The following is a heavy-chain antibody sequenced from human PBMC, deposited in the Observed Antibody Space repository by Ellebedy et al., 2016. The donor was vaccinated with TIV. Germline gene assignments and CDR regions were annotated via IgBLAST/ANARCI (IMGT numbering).Heavy chain of an antibody. J-gene: IGHJ3*02. D-gene: IGHD1-26*01. CDR3: ARGRRGANGAFDI. V-gene: IGHV3-21*01. CDR1: GFTFSSYA. Sequence: GGSLRLXXAASGFTFSSYAMSWVRQAPGKGLEWVSSISSSSSYIYYADSVKGRFTISRDNAKNSLYLQMNSLRAEDTAVYYCARGRRGANGAFDIWGQGTMVTVSS. CDR2: ISSSSSYI.